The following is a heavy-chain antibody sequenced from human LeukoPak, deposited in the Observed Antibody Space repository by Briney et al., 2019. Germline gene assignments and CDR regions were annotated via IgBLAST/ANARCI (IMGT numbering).Heavy chain of an antibody. D-gene: IGHD3-9*01. J-gene: IGHJ6*02. V-gene: IGHV1-18*01. CDR2: ISAYNGNT. CDR3: ARGMGPPGYFDWQYYYYGMDV. Sequence: ASVKVSCKASGYTFTSYGISWVRQAPGQGLEWMGWISAYNGNTNYAQKLQGRVTMTTDTSTSTAYMELRSLRSDDTAVYYCARGMGPPGYFDWQYYYYGMDVWGQGTTVTVSS. CDR1: GYTFTSYG.